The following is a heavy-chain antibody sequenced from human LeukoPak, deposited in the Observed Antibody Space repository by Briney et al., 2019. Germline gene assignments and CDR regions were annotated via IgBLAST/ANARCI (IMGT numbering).Heavy chain of an antibody. Sequence: GGSLRLSCAASGFTFSDYCMSWIRQAPGKGLEWVSYISSSGSTIYYADSVKGRFTISRDNAKNSLYLQMNSLRAEDTAVYYCARDAYCSSTSCQGYYFDYWGQGTLVTVSS. CDR1: GFTFSDYC. V-gene: IGHV3-11*01. D-gene: IGHD2-2*01. J-gene: IGHJ4*02. CDR2: ISSSGSTI. CDR3: ARDAYCSSTSCQGYYFDY.